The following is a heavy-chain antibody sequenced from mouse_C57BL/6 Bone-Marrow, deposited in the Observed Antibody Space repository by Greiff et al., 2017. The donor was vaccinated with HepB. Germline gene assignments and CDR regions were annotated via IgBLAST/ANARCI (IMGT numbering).Heavy chain of an antibody. Sequence: EVHLVESGGGLVQPGGSLKLSCAASGFTFSDYGMAWVRQAPRKGPEWVAFISNLAYSIYYADTVTGRFTISRENAKNTLYLEMSSLRSEDTAMYYCARPGDDGYYPFAYWGQGTLVTVSA. V-gene: IGHV5-15*01. D-gene: IGHD2-3*01. J-gene: IGHJ3*01. CDR3: ARPGDDGYYPFAY. CDR1: GFTFSDYG. CDR2: ISNLAYSI.